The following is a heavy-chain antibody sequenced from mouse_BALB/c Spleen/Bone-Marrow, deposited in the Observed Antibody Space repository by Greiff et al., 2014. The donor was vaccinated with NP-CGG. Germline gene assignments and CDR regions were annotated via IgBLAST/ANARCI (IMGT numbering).Heavy chain of an antibody. D-gene: IGHD2-3*01. J-gene: IGHJ3*01. CDR2: IRSKSNNYAT. CDR3: VRSDDGCFAY. V-gene: IGHV10-1*02. Sequence: DVQLVESGGGLVQPKGSLKLSCAASGFTFNTYAMNWVRQAPGKGLEWVARIRSKSNNYATYYADSVKDRFTVSRGDSQSMLFLQMNNLKTEDTAMYYCVRSDDGCFAYWGQGTLVTVSA. CDR1: GFTFNTYA.